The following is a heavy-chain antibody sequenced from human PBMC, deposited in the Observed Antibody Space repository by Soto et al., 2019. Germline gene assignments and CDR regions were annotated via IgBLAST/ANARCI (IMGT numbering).Heavy chain of an antibody. J-gene: IGHJ6*03. CDR3: ARRRGGDCSSSSCSTYYMHV. Sequence: PSETLSLTCTLSGGSISNYYWSWIRQPPGKGLEWIGFIYYSGSTNYNPSLKSRVTISVDTSKNQFSLKLSSVTAADTAVYFCARRRGGDCSSSSCSTYYMHVWRKVTTVT. CDR1: GGSISNYY. V-gene: IGHV4-59*08. D-gene: IGHD2-2*02. CDR2: IYYSGST.